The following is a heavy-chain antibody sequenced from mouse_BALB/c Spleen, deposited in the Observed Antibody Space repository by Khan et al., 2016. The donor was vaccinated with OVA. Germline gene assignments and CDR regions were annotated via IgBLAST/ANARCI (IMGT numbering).Heavy chain of an antibody. CDR3: ATSYFYGYYFDY. J-gene: IGHJ2*01. D-gene: IGHD1-1*01. CDR1: GFTFTSYG. V-gene: IGHV5-17*02. Sequence: VQLKQSGGGLVQSGGSRKLSCAASGFTFTSYGMRWIRQAPEKGLEWVAYISSDSNTIYYADTVKGRFTISRDNPKNTLFLQMTSLRSGDTAMYFCATSYFYGYYFDYWGQGTTLTVSS. CDR2: ISSDSNTI.